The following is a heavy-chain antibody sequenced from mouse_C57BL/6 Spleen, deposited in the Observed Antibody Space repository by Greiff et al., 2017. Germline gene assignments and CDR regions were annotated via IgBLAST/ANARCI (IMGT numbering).Heavy chain of an antibody. J-gene: IGHJ4*01. D-gene: IGHD1-1*01. CDR1: GFTFSDYG. CDR3: ARELRAMDY. Sequence: EVKLMESGGGLVKPGGSLKLSCAASGFTFSDYGMHWVRQAPEKGLEWVAYISSGGSTIYYADTVKGRFTISRDNAKNTLFLQMTSLRSEDTAMYYCARELRAMDYWGQGTSVTVSS. V-gene: IGHV5-17*01. CDR2: ISSGGSTI.